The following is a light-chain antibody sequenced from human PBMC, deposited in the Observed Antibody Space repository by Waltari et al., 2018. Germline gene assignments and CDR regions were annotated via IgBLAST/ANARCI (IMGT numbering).Light chain of an antibody. Sequence: QSVLIQPPSVSGTPGQRVTISCSGRTSNIGVNTVNWYQQLPGMAPNLLISRTKRRPSVRPDRFAGYKSGTAASLVISGRQSEDEADYCGATWDDSLGGPVFGGGTKLTVL. CDR1: TSNIGVNT. CDR3: ATWDDSLGGPV. V-gene: IGLV1-44*01. CDR2: RTK. J-gene: IGLJ3*02.